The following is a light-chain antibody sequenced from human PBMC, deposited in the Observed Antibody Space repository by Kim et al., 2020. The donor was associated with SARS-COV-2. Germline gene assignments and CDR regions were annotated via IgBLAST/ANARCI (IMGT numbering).Light chain of an antibody. J-gene: IGKJ2*01. V-gene: IGKV2-24*01. Sequence: DIVMTQTPLSSPVTLGQPASISCRSSQSLAHSDGNTYLSWLQQRPGQPPRLLIYELSNRFSGVPDRFSGSGAGTDFTLKISRVEAEDVRVYYCMQATQFPHTFGQGTKLEI. CDR1: QSLAHSDGNTY. CDR3: MQATQFPHT. CDR2: ELS.